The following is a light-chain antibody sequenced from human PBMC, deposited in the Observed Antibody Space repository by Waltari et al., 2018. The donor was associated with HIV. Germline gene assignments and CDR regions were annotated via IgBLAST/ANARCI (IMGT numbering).Light chain of an antibody. CDR1: ALTKQH. J-gene: IGLJ2*01. CDR2: KDT. CDR3: QSADTSGKYVV. Sequence: SYELTQSSSVSVSPGQTATITCSGDALTKQHAYWYHQRPGQAPLLVIFKDTERPSGVPERLSGSSSRTTGTLKSSGVEAEDEGDYYCQSADTSGKYVVFGGGTKVTVL. V-gene: IGLV3-25*03.